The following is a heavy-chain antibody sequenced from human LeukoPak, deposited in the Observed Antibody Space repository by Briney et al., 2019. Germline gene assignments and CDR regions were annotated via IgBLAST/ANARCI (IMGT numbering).Heavy chain of an antibody. CDR3: ATVPPLRSGRYAFDI. CDR1: GYTLTELS. Sequence: ASVKVSCKVSGYTLTELSMHWVRQAPGKGLEWMGGFDPEDGETIYAQKFQGRVTMTEDTSTDTAYMELSSLRSEDTAVYYCATVPPLRSGRYAFDIWGQGTMVTVSS. D-gene: IGHD4-17*01. J-gene: IGHJ3*02. CDR2: FDPEDGET. V-gene: IGHV1-24*01.